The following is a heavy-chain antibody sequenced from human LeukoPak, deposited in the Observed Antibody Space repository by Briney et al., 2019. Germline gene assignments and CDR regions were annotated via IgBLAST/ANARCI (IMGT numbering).Heavy chain of an antibody. CDR1: GGTFRSYA. CDR2: IIPMINTP. Sequence: SVKVSFKASGGTFRSYAITWVRQAPGKGLEWVGGIIPMINTPKYAQKFQGRVSITADESTSTGYMEVSSLRSEDTAVYYCAIFQGTYGDNENDYWGQGTLVTVSS. J-gene: IGHJ4*02. D-gene: IGHD4-17*01. CDR3: AIFQGTYGDNENDY. V-gene: IGHV1-69*01.